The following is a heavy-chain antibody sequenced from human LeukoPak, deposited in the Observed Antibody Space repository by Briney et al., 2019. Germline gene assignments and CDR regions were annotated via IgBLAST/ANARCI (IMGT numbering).Heavy chain of an antibody. CDR2: ISGSGGST. J-gene: IGHJ4*02. CDR3: ARGVDSSGWYYFDY. D-gene: IGHD6-19*01. CDR1: GFTFSSYA. Sequence: GGSLRLSCAASGFTFSSYAMSWVRQAPGKGLEWVSAISGSGGSTYYADSVKGRFTISRDNAKNSLYLQMNSLRAEDTAVYYCARGVDSSGWYYFDYWGQGTLVTVSS. V-gene: IGHV3-23*01.